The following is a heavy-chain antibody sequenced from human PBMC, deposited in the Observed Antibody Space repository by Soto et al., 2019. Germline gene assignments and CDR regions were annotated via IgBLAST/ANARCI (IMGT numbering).Heavy chain of an antibody. Sequence: GGSLRLSCAASGFTVSSNYMSWVRQAPGKGLEWVSVIYSGGSTYYADSVKGRFTISRDNSKDTLYLQMNSLRAKDTAVYYCARVSYSSGYDYYYGMDVWGQGTTVTVSS. V-gene: IGHV3-53*01. CDR2: IYSGGST. D-gene: IGHD6-19*01. CDR1: GFTVSSNY. CDR3: ARVSYSSGYDYYYGMDV. J-gene: IGHJ6*02.